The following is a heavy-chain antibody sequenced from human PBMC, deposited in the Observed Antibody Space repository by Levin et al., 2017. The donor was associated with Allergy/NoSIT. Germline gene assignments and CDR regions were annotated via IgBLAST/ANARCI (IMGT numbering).Heavy chain of an antibody. CDR1: GFTFSDYY. Sequence: PGGSLRLSCAASGFTFSDYYMSWIRQAPGKGLEWVSYISSSSSYTNYADSVKGRFTISRDNAKNSLYLQMNSLRAEDTAVYYCARDGKLLWFGELLHNFDYWGQGTLVTVSS. D-gene: IGHD3-10*01. V-gene: IGHV3-11*05. J-gene: IGHJ4*02. CDR2: ISSSSSYT. CDR3: ARDGKLLWFGELLHNFDY.